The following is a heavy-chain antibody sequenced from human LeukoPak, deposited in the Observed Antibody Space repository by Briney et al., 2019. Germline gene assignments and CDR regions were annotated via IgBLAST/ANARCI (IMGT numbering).Heavy chain of an antibody. CDR3: ARSCIRLSIVVVPAAMDYYYYYGMDV. CDR1: GYTFTSYD. J-gene: IGHJ6*02. CDR2: MNPNSGNT. V-gene: IGHV1-8*01. Sequence: GASVKVSCKASGYTFTSYDINWVRQATGQGLEWMGWMNPNSGNTGYAQKFQGRVTMTRNTSISTAYMELSSLRSEDTAVYYCARSCIRLSIVVVPAAMDYYYYYGMDVWGQGTTVTVSS. D-gene: IGHD2-2*01.